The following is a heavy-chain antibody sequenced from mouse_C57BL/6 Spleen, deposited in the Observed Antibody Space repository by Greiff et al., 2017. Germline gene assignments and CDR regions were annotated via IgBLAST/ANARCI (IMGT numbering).Heavy chain of an antibody. J-gene: IGHJ4*01. V-gene: IGHV1-53*01. CDR2: INPSNGGT. CDR1: GYTFTSYW. Sequence: VQLQQSGTELVKPGASVKLSCKASGYTFTSYWMHWVKQRPGQGLEWIGNINPSNGGTNYNEKFKSKATLTVDKSSSTAYMQLSSLTSEDSAVYYCARSNWAYYYAMDYWGQGTSVTVSS. D-gene: IGHD4-1*01. CDR3: ARSNWAYYYAMDY.